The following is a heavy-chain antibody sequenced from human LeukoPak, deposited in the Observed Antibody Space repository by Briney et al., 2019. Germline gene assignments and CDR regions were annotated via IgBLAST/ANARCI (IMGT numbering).Heavy chain of an antibody. D-gene: IGHD3-9*01. CDR2: IYYSGST. V-gene: IGHV4-59*08. Sequence: PSETLSLTCTVSGGSISSYYWSWIRQPPGKGLEWIGYIYYSGSTNYNPSLKSRVTISVDTSKNQFSLKLSSVTAADTAVYYCARQGTYYDILTGYLYYFDYWGQGTLVTVSS. CDR3: ARQGTYYDILTGYLYYFDY. CDR1: GGSISSYY. J-gene: IGHJ4*02.